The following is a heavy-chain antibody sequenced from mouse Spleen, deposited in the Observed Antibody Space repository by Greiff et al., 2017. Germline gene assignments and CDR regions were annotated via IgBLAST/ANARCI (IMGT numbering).Heavy chain of an antibody. CDR1: GYTFTSYW. V-gene: IGHV1-69*01. J-gene: IGHJ2*01. CDR2: IDPSDSYT. CDR3: ARSKDNWEDF. D-gene: IGHD4-1*01. Sequence: VQLQQPGAELVMPGASVKLSCKASGYTFTSYWMHWVKQRPGQGLEWIGEIDPSDSYTNYNQNFKGKATLTLDKSSNTAYMQLSSLTSEDSAVYYCARSKDNWEDFWGQGTTLTVSS.